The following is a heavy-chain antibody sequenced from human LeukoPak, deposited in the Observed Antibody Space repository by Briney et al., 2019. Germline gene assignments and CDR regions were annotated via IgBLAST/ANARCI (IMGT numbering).Heavy chain of an antibody. CDR1: GFAFSSYS. J-gene: IGHJ4*02. V-gene: IGHV3-21*01. CDR2: ISSSSSYI. CDR3: ARDLTTVTGGGY. D-gene: IGHD4-11*01. Sequence: GASLRLSCAASGFAFSSYSMNWVRQAPGKGLEWVLSISSSSSYIYYADSVKGRFTISRDNAKNSLYLQMNSLRAEDTAVYYCARDLTTVTGGGYWGQGTLVTVSS.